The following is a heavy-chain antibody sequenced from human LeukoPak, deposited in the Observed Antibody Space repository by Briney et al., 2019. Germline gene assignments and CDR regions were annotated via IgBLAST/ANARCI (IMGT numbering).Heavy chain of an antibody. CDR3: ARGGGSSSWSAYFDY. CDR2: INPNRGGT. D-gene: IGHD6-13*01. J-gene: IGHJ4*02. Sequence: ASVKVSCKASGYTFTGYYIHWVRQAPGQGLESMGWINPNRGGTNYAQKFQGRVTMTRDTSITTAYMDLSTLTSADTAVYYCARGGGSSSWSAYFDYWGQGTLVTVSS. CDR1: GYTFTGYY. V-gene: IGHV1-2*02.